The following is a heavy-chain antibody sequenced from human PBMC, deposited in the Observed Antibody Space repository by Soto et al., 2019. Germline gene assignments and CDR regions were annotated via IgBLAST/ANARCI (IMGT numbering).Heavy chain of an antibody. CDR3: ATRSQAFDY. Sequence: QVQLVQSGPEVKKPGASVKVSCKTSGYTFTSYGITWVRQAPGQGLEWMGWITTDKGKTTYAQKFQGRVTMTTDTSTRTAYMELRSPRSDDTAVYYCATRSQAFDYWGQGTLVTVSS. CDR1: GYTFTSYG. V-gene: IGHV1-18*01. CDR2: ITTDKGKT. J-gene: IGHJ4*02.